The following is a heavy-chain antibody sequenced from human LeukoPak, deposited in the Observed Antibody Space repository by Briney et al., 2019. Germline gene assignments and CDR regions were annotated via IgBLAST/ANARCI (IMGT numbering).Heavy chain of an antibody. J-gene: IGHJ6*02. Sequence: SETLSLTCAVYGGSFSGYYWSWIRQPPGKGLEWIGEINHSGSTNYNPSLESRVTISVDTSKNQFSLKLSSVTAADTAVYYCARDRRYCSGGSCYSPEYYYGMDVWGQGTTVTVSS. CDR3: ARDRRYCSGGSCYSPEYYYGMDV. V-gene: IGHV4-34*01. D-gene: IGHD2-15*01. CDR2: INHSGST. CDR1: GGSFSGYY.